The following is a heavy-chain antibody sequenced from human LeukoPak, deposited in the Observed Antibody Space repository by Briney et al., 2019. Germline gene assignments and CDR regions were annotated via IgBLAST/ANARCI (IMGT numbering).Heavy chain of an antibody. V-gene: IGHV4-39*01. D-gene: IGHD6-19*01. J-gene: IGHJ4*02. CDR1: GGSISSSSYY. CDR3: ARHHATSGHTFDH. Sequence: SETLSLTCTVSGGSISSSSYYWGWIRQPPGKGLEWIGSIYYSGNTYYNPSLKSRVTISVDTSKNQFSLKLSSVTAADTAVYYCARHHATSGHTFDHWGQGTLVTVSS. CDR2: IYYSGNT.